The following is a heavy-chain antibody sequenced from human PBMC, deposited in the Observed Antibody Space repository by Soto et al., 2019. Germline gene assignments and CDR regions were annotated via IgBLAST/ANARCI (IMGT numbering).Heavy chain of an antibody. CDR3: ARAGVATIYPGNNWFDP. V-gene: IGHV4-28*03. CDR2: IYYSGTT. J-gene: IGHJ5*02. CDR1: GYSISSSNW. D-gene: IGHD5-12*01. Sequence: LSLTCAVSGYSISSSNWWGWIRQPPGKGLEWIGYIYYSGTTYYNPSLKSRVTMSVDTSKNQFSLKLSSVTAADTAMYYCARAGVATIYPGNNWFDPWGQGTLVTAPQ.